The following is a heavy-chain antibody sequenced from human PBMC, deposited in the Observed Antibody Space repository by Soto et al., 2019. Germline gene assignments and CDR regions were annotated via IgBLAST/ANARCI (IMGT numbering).Heavy chain of an antibody. D-gene: IGHD6-19*01. J-gene: IGHJ4*02. V-gene: IGHV1-3*01. CDR1: GYTFTSYA. CDR3: ARAYSSGWYEFDY. CDR2: INAGNGNT. Sequence: QVQLAQSGAEVKKPGASVKVSCKASGYTFTSYAMHWVRQAPGQRLEWMGWINAGNGNTKYSQKFQGRVTITRDTSASTAYMELSSLRSEDTAVYYCARAYSSGWYEFDYWGQGTLVTVSS.